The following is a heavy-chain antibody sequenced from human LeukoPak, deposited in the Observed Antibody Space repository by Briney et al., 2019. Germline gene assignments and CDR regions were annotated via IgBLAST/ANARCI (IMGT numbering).Heavy chain of an antibody. J-gene: IGHJ4*02. CDR2: ISGSGGST. CDR1: GFTFSSYA. D-gene: IGHD6-19*01. CDR3: AKVPLSAGGWYEY. Sequence: GGSLRLSCAASGFTFSSYAMCWVRQAPGKGLEWVSAISGSGGSTYYADSVKGRFTISRDNSKNTLYLQMNSLRAEDTAFYYCAKVPLSAGGWYEYWGQGTLVTVSS. V-gene: IGHV3-23*01.